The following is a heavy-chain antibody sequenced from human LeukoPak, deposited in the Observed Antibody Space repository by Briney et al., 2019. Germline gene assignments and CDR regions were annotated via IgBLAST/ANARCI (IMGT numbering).Heavy chain of an antibody. CDR3: AREGGSGWWGFDY. CDR2: ISGSGGTT. CDR1: GFTFSSYA. D-gene: IGHD6-19*01. J-gene: IGHJ4*02. V-gene: IGHV3-23*01. Sequence: GGSLRLPCAASGFTFSSYAMSWVRQAPGKGLEWVSAISGSGGTTYYADSVKGRFTISRGNSKNTLYLQMNSLRAEDTAVYYCAREGGSGWWGFDYWGQGTLVTVSS.